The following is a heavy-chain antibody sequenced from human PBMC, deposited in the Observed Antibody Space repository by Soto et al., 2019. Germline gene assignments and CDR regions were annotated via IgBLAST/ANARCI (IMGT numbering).Heavy chain of an antibody. Sequence: GGSLRLSCAASGFTFSGYAMSWVRQAPGKGLEWVSAISGSGGSTYYAESVKGRFTISRDKSQNTLYLQMNSLRAEDTAVYYCAKFEDNWNYVHFDYWGQGPLVTVSS. J-gene: IGHJ4*02. D-gene: IGHD1-7*01. V-gene: IGHV3-23*01. CDR1: GFTFSGYA. CDR2: ISGSGGST. CDR3: AKFEDNWNYVHFDY.